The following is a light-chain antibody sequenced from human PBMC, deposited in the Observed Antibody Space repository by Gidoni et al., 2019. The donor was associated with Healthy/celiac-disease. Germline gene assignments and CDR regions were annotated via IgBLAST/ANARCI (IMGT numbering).Light chain of an antibody. CDR1: QSVSSY. CDR2: DAS. CDR3: QQRSNWPLT. Sequence: EIVLTQSQATLYLSPGERATLSCRAMQSVSSYLAWYQQNPDQAPRRLIYDASNRATGIPARFSGSGSVTDFTLTIISLEPEDFAVYYCQQRSNWPLTFGGGTKVEIK. J-gene: IGKJ4*01. V-gene: IGKV3-11*01.